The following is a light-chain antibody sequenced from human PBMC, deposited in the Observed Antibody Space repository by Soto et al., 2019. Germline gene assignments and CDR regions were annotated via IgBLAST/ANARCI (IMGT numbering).Light chain of an antibody. Sequence: EIVMTQSPATLSVSPAERATLSCRASQNVGNNLVWYQQKPGQAPRLLIYGASTRAAGIPDRFSGSGSGTEFTLTISSLQSEDFAVYYCQQYNNWPPITFGQGTRLEIK. CDR3: QQYNNWPPIT. CDR1: QNVGNN. V-gene: IGKV3-15*01. J-gene: IGKJ5*01. CDR2: GAS.